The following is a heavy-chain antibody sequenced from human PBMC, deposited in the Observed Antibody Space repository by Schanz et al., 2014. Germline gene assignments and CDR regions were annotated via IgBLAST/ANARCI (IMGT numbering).Heavy chain of an antibody. CDR3: AKGPYYYYYMDV. V-gene: IGHV3-33*08. CDR1: GFSFTTYA. CDR2: LWHDGSKK. Sequence: VQLAESGGGLVQPGGSLRLSCASSGFSFTTYAMSWVRQAPGKGLEWVAILWHDGSKKYYADSVKGRFTISGDSSKYTVYLQMNSLRADDTAVYYCAKGPYYYYYMDVWGQGTMVTVSS. J-gene: IGHJ6*03.